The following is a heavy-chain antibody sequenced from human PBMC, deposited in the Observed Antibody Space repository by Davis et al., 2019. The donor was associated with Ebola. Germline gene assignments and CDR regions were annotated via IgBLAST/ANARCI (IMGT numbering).Heavy chain of an antibody. CDR3: TTRIYYYGMDV. D-gene: IGHD2-15*01. CDR2: IKSKTDGGTT. V-gene: IGHV3-15*01. CDR1: GFTFSNAW. Sequence: PGGSLRLSCAASGFTFSNAWMSWVRQAPGKGLEWVGRIKSKTDGGTTDYVAPVKGRFSISRDASKNTLYLQMNSLKTEDTAVYYCTTRIYYYGMDVWGQGTTVTVSS. J-gene: IGHJ6*02.